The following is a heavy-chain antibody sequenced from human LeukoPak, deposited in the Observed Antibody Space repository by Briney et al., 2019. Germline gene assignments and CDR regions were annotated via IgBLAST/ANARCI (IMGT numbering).Heavy chain of an antibody. CDR3: ARAYKDRSLAGKKEFFQH. Sequence: GGSLRLSCAASGFTFDNYAMNWVRQVPGKGLEWISLISWNSGTIGYADSVKGRFTISRDNANNFLYLKMNSLRAEDTALYYCARAYKDRSLAGKKEFFQHWGQGTLVTVSS. D-gene: IGHD6-13*01. CDR1: GFTFDNYA. V-gene: IGHV3-9*01. J-gene: IGHJ1*01. CDR2: ISWNSGTI.